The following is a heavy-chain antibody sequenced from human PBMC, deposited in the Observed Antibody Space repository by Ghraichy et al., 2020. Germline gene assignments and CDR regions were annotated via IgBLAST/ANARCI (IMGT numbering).Heavy chain of an antibody. D-gene: IGHD2-21*02. V-gene: IGHV1-69*05. CDR2: IIPIFGTA. CDR3: ARAYCGGDCYPHYYYYGMDV. J-gene: IGHJ6*02. Sequence: SVKVSCKASGGTFSSYAISWVRQAPGQGLEWMGGIIPIFGTANYAQKFQGRVTITTDESTSTAYMELSSLRSEDTAVYYCARAYCGGDCYPHYYYYGMDVWGQGTTVTVSS. CDR1: GGTFSSYA.